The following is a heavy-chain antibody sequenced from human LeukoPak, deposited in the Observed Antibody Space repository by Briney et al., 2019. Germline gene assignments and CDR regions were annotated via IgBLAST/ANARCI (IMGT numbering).Heavy chain of an antibody. Sequence: GASVKVSCKASGYTFTSYGISWVRQAPGQGLEWMGWISAYNGNTNYAQKLQERVTITRDMSTSTAYMELSSLRSEATAVYYCAAPLPVTTGTSYSGLAAWGKGPPVPVS. CDR1: GYTFTSYG. CDR2: ISAYNGNT. J-gene: IGHJ6*04. V-gene: IGHV1-18*01. D-gene: IGHD4-17*01. CDR3: AAPLPVTTGTSYSGLAA.